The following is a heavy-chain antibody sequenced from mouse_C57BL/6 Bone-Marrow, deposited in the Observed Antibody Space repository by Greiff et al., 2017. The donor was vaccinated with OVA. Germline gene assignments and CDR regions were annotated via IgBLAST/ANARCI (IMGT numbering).Heavy chain of an antibody. CDR2: IRSKSNNYAT. J-gene: IGHJ3*01. CDR1: GFSFNTYA. CDR3: VRLPRSFAY. Sequence: EVKLMESGGGLVQPKGSLKLSCAASGFSFNTYAMNWVRQAPGKGLEWVARIRSKSNNYATYYADSVKDRFTISRDDSESSRYLQMNNVRTEDTAMYFCVRLPRSFAYWDQGTRVTVSA. V-gene: IGHV10-1*01.